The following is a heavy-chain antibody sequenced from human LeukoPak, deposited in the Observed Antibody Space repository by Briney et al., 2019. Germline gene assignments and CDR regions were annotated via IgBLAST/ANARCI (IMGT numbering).Heavy chain of an antibody. D-gene: IGHD1-26*01. CDR1: GLTVSSNY. CDR2: IYTGGTT. Sequence: GGSLRLSCAASGLTVSSNYMSWVRQAPGKGLEWVSVIYTGGTTFYAVSVRGRFTISRDNSKNTLYLQMNSLRAEDTAVYYCATDQGGGIGIYYVALGYWGQGTLVTVSS. J-gene: IGHJ4*02. CDR3: ATDQGGGIGIYYVALGY. V-gene: IGHV3-53*01.